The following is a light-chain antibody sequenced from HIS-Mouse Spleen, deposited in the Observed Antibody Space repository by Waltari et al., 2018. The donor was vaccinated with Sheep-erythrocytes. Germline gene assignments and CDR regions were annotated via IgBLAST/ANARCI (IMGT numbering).Light chain of an antibody. CDR3: CSYAGSYNHV. CDR1: SSHVGGYHS. CDR2: DVS. Sequence: QSALTQPRSVSGSPGPSVTLSCTGTSSHVGGYHSVPWYQQHPGKAPKLMIYDVSKRPSGVPDRFSGSKSGNTASLTISGLQAEDEADYYCCSYAGSYNHVFATGTKVTVL. J-gene: IGLJ1*01. V-gene: IGLV2-11*01.